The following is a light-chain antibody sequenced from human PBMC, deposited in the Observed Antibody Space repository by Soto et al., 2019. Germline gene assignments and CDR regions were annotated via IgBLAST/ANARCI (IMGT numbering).Light chain of an antibody. Sequence: DLQMTQSPSTLSASVGDRVTITCRASQSISTWLAWYQQKPGKATKLLIYKASSLEGGVPSRFSGSGSGTDFNITISSLQPDDFATYYCQQYNTYPLTFGGGTTVEIK. J-gene: IGKJ4*01. CDR2: KAS. CDR1: QSISTW. CDR3: QQYNTYPLT. V-gene: IGKV1-5*03.